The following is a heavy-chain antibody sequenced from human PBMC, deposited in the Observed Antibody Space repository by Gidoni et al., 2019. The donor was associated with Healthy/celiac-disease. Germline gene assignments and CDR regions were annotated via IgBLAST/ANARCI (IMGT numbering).Heavy chain of an antibody. CDR1: GFSLSNARMG. D-gene: IGHD2-2*01. CDR2: IFSYDEK. CDR3: ARIRDVVVPAAIDYYYGMDV. Sequence: QVTLKESGPVLVKHTETLTMTCTVSGFSLSNARMGVSWIRQPPGKALEWLAHIFSYDEKSYSTSLKSRLTISKDTSKSQVVLTMTNMDPVDTATYYCARIRDVVVPAAIDYYYGMDVWGQGTTVTVSS. V-gene: IGHV2-26*01. J-gene: IGHJ6*02.